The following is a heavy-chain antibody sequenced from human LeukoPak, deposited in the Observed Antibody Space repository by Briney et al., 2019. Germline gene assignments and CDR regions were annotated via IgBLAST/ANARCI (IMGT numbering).Heavy chain of an antibody. CDR2: IYSGGAI. J-gene: IGHJ4*02. D-gene: IGHD1-14*01. CDR3: ARRPGN. Sequence: GGSLRLPCVASGFAVGSNYISWVRQAPGKGLEWVSLIYSGGAIRYADSVKGRFTISRDSSKNTLFLQMNDLTVEDTARYYCARRPGNWGQGILVTVSS. V-gene: IGHV3-53*01. CDR1: GFAVGSNY.